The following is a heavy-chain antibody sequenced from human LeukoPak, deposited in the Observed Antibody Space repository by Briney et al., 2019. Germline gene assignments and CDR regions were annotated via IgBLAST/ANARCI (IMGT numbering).Heavy chain of an antibody. Sequence: ASVNVSCKASVYTFTGYYMHWVRQAPGQGLQWMGRINPKSGDTNYAQNFQGRVTMTRDTSINTAYMELSRLRSDDTAVYFCARVDYYGSGSQGPYFDYWGQGTLVTVSS. CDR3: ARVDYYGSGSQGPYFDY. CDR1: VYTFTGYY. CDR2: INPKSGDT. D-gene: IGHD3-10*01. J-gene: IGHJ4*02. V-gene: IGHV1-2*02.